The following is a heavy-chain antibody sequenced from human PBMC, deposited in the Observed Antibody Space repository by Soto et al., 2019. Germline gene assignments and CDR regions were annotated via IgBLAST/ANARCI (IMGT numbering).Heavy chain of an antibody. D-gene: IGHD7-27*01. V-gene: IGHV1-46*01. CDR3: EAGPNNFDY. J-gene: IGHJ4*02. CDR1: WYTFTSYT. Sequence: GKTSWYTFTSYTVQWVRQAPGQGLEWMAMINPSGGTTYYVQTFEGRVTLTSDTSTSTVFMELSSLRSEDTAVYYCEAGPNNFDYWGQGTLVTVSS. CDR2: INPSGGTT.